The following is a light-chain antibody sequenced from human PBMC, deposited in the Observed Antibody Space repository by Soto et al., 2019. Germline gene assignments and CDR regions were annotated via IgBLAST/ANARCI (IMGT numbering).Light chain of an antibody. V-gene: IGLV2-8*01. CDR1: GSDVGAYDS. J-gene: IGLJ1*01. CDR3: SSYAGNNNYV. CDR2: EVS. Sequence: QSALTQTPSASGSLGQSVTISCTGTGSDVGAYDSVSWYQHHPGKAPTALIYEVSKRPSGVPDRFSGSKSGNTASLTVSGLQAEDEADYYCSSYAGNNNYVFGSGTKLTVL.